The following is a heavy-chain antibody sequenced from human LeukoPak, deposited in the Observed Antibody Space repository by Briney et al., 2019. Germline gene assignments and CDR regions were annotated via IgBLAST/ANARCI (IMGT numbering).Heavy chain of an antibody. J-gene: IGHJ6*04. CDR3: ARSNYYGSGRYV. V-gene: IGHV4-39*07. Sequence: SETLSLTCAVSGGSIRSSSFYWGWIRQPPGKGLECIGTIYYSGTTYYNPSLKSRVNISVDLPRNQFSLKLTSVTAADTAVYSCARSNYYGSGRYVWGKGTTVTVSS. CDR2: IYYSGTT. CDR1: GGSIRSSSFY. D-gene: IGHD3-10*01.